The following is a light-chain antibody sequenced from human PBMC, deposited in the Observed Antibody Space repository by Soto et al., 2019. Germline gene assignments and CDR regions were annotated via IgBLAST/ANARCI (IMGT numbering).Light chain of an antibody. CDR3: SSYAGRNNLGV. CDR1: SSDVGGNNY. CDR2: EVS. Sequence: QSALTQPPSASGSPGQSVTISCTGTSSDVGGNNYVSWYQQHPGQAPKLMIYEVSKRPSGVPDRFSGSKSGNTASLTVSGLQAEDEADYYCSSYAGRNNLGVFGGGTKVTVL. V-gene: IGLV2-8*01. J-gene: IGLJ2*01.